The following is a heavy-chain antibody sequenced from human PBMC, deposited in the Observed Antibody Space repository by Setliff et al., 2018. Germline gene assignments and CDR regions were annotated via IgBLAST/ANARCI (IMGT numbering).Heavy chain of an antibody. V-gene: IGHV4-4*07. CDR3: ARERTIFRILVISGWFDP. Sequence: SETLSLTCTVSGASISDYYWTWIRQPAGKELEWIGRVYASGSTTYNPSLKSRVTMSVDTSRNQISLNLTSVTAADTAMYYCARERTIFRILVISGWFDPWGQGTVVTVSS. D-gene: IGHD3-3*01. CDR2: VYASGST. CDR1: GASISDYY. J-gene: IGHJ5*02.